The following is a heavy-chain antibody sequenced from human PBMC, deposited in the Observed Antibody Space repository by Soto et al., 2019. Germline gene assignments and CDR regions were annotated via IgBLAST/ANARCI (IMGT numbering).Heavy chain of an antibody. CDR3: AKGGQGYYDSSGYIDY. CDR2: ISYDGSNK. J-gene: IGHJ4*02. CDR1: GFTFSSYG. D-gene: IGHD3-22*01. V-gene: IGHV3-30*18. Sequence: GESLKISCAASGFTFSSYGMHWVRQAPGKGLEWVAVISYDGSNKYYADSVKGRFTISRDNSKNTLYLQMNSLRAEDTAVYYCAKGGQGYYDSSGYIDYWGQGTLVTVSS.